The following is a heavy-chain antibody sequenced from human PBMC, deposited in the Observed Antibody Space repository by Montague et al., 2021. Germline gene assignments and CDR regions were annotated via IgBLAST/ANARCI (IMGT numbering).Heavy chain of an antibody. D-gene: IGHD2-2*01. CDR1: GASINSGGYY. V-gene: IGHV4-31*03. CDR2: IYYTGST. CDR3: ARQRVIVVTPAAFFDY. J-gene: IGHJ4*02. Sequence: TLSLTCTVSGASINSGGYYWSWIRQLPGEGLEEIGSIYYTGSTYSNPSLKSRVTISVDTSKSQFPLNLTSVTAADTAVYYCARQRVIVVTPAAFFDYWGQGTLVTVSS.